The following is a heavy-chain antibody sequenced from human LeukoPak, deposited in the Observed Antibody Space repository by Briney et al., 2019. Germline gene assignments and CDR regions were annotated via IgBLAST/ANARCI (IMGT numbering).Heavy chain of an antibody. Sequence: PGGSLRLSCAASGFTFSSYGMHWVRQAPGKGLEWVAFIRYDGSNKYYADSVKGRFTISRDNSKNTLYLQMNSLRAEDTAVYYCARGYSSSWYVDYWGQGTLVTVSS. CDR3: ARGYSSSWYVDY. J-gene: IGHJ4*02. CDR2: IRYDGSNK. D-gene: IGHD6-13*01. CDR1: GFTFSSYG. V-gene: IGHV3-30*02.